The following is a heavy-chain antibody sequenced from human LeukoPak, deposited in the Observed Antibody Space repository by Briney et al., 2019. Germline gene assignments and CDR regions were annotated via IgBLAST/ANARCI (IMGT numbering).Heavy chain of an antibody. CDR2: IKQDGSET. CDR3: ARDEHHLVQGYYFDY. D-gene: IGHD1-1*01. V-gene: IGHV3-7*01. CDR1: GYTFSSYA. Sequence: GGSLRLSCAASGYTFSSYAMSWVRQAPGKGLEWVANIKQDGSETYYVDSVKGRFTISRDNAKNSLYLQMNSLRVEDTAVYYCARDEHHLVQGYYFDYWGQGTLVNVSS. J-gene: IGHJ4*02.